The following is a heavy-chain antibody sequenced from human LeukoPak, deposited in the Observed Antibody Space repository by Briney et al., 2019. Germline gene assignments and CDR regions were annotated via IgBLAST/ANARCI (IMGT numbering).Heavy chain of an antibody. Sequence: PSETLSLTCTVSGYSISSGYYWSWIRQPPGKGLEWIGEINHSGSPNYNPSLKSRVTISVDTSKNQFSLKLSSVTAADTAVYYCARGGHNYYDSSGHERGLLDYWGQGTLVTVSS. CDR2: INHSGSP. CDR3: ARGGHNYYDSSGHERGLLDY. V-gene: IGHV4-38-2*02. D-gene: IGHD3-22*01. CDR1: GYSISSGYY. J-gene: IGHJ4*02.